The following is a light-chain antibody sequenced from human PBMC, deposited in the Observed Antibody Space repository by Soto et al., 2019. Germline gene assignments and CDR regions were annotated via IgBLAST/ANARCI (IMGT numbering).Light chain of an antibody. V-gene: IGKV3-20*01. CDR3: QQYNSWPPIT. Sequence: EIVLTQSPGTLSLSPGERATLSCRASQSVSNNYLAWYQQKPGQAPRLLIYGASNRATGIPDRFSGSGSGTDFTLTISRLEPEDFAVYYCQQYNSWPPITFGQGTRLENK. CDR1: QSVSNNY. CDR2: GAS. J-gene: IGKJ5*01.